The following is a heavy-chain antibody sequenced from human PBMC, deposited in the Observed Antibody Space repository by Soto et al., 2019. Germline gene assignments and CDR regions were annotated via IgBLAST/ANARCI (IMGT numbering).Heavy chain of an antibody. Sequence: QITLKESGPTLVKPTQTLTLTCTFSGFSLSTSGVGVGWIRQPPGKALEWLALIYWDDDKRYSPSLKSRLPITKDTHKNQGVLKMPNLDHVDNGNYYCADRADVLLEFGESADAFDIWGQGKMVTVSS. CDR3: ADRADVLLEFGESADAFDI. CDR2: IYWDDDK. D-gene: IGHD3-10*01. CDR1: GFSLSTSGVG. J-gene: IGHJ3*02. V-gene: IGHV2-5*02.